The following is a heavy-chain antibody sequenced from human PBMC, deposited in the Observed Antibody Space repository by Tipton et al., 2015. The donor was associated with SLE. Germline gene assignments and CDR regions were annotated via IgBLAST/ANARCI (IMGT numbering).Heavy chain of an antibody. CDR1: GGSITDSGYS. V-gene: IGHV4-31*03. J-gene: IGHJ5*02. CDR2: IHHSGRT. CDR3: ARQHSGGATDT. D-gene: IGHD1-26*01. Sequence: TLSLTCTVSGGSITDSGYSWNWVRQHPGAGLEWIGYIHHSGRTDYNPSLRSRVTISRDTSKNQFSLNVNSVTAADTAVYYCARQHSGGATDTWGQGTLVTASS.